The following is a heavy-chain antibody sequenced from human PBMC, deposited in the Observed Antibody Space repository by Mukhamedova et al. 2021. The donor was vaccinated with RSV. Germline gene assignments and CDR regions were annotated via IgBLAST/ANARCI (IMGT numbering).Heavy chain of an antibody. V-gene: IGHV4-39*01. CDR2: INFSGKT. D-gene: IGHD1-1*01. J-gene: IGHJ4*02. Sequence: EWIGSINFSGKTYSNPSLKSRVTQAVDTSKNQFSLKLASVTAADTAVYYCATTGSNFDHWGQGILVRVSS. CDR3: ATTGSNFDH.